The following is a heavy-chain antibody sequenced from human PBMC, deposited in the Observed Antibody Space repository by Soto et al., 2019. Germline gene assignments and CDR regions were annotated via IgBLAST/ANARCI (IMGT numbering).Heavy chain of an antibody. CDR3: ARETRAVAGTSLVYYYYGMDV. J-gene: IGHJ6*02. CDR2: IWYDGSNK. CDR1: GFTFSSYG. V-gene: IGHV3-33*01. Sequence: QVQLVESGGGVVQPGRSLRLSCAASGFTFSSYGMHWVRQAPGKGLEWVAVIWYDGSNKYYADSVKGRFTISRDNSKXMLHLXXNSLRAEDTAVYYCARETRAVAGTSLVYYYYGMDVWGQGTTVTVSS. D-gene: IGHD6-19*01.